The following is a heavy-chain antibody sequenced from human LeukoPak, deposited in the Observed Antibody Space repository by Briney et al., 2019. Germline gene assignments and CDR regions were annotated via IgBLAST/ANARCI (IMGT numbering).Heavy chain of an antibody. Sequence: PGGSLRLSCAASGFIVSSSYMSWVRQAPGKGLEWLGRIKSKTDGGTTDYAAPVKGRFTISRDDSKETLDLQMNSLKTEDTAVYYCTTYTYGYFDYWGQGTLVTVSS. CDR3: TTYTYGYFDY. CDR1: GFIVSSSY. D-gene: IGHD5-18*01. V-gene: IGHV3-15*01. J-gene: IGHJ4*02. CDR2: IKSKTDGGTT.